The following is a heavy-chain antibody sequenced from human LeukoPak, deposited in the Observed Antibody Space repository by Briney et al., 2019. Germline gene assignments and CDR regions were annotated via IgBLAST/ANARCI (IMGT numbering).Heavy chain of an antibody. Sequence: GGSQRLSCAASGFTFSSYSMNWVRQAPGKGLEWVSSISSSSSYIYYAGSVKGRFTISRDNAKNSLYLQMNSLRAEDTAVYYCARYSGSSQDGYWGQGTLVTVSS. CDR1: GFTFSSYS. V-gene: IGHV3-21*01. D-gene: IGHD1-26*01. CDR3: ARYSGSSQDGY. J-gene: IGHJ4*02. CDR2: ISSSSSYI.